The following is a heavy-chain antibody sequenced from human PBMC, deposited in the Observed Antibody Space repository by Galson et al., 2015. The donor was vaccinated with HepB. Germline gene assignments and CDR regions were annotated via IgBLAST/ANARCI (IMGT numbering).Heavy chain of an antibody. V-gene: IGHV3-21*01. CDR3: ARDWGIAVSGTWWFDP. D-gene: IGHD6-19*01. Sequence: SGAEVKKPGESLRLSCAASGFIFSSYNMNWVRQAPGKGLEWVSSISSSNTYTFYADSVKGRFTISRDNAKNSLFLQMNSLRVEDTAVYYCARDWGIAVSGTWWFDPWGQGTLVTVSS. J-gene: IGHJ5*02. CDR1: GFIFSSYN. CDR2: ISSSNTYT.